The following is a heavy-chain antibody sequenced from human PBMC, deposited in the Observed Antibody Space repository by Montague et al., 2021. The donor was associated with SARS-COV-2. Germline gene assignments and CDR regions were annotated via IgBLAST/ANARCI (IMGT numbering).Heavy chain of an antibody. CDR3: ARARGGTIFGVIGPNYGMDF. D-gene: IGHD3-3*01. V-gene: IGHV4-59*01. CDR2: MYHSGST. J-gene: IGHJ6*02. CDR1: GGSFSNYY. Sequence: SETLSLTCTVYGGSFSNYYWSWIRQSPGKGLEWIAYMYHSGSTKYNLSLKSRATISVDTSKNQFSLTLSSMTAADTAVYYCARARGGTIFGVIGPNYGMDFWGQGTPVTVSS.